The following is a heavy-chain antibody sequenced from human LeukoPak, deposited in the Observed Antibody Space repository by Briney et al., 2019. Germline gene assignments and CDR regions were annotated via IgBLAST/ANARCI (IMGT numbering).Heavy chain of an antibody. V-gene: IGHV1-18*01. J-gene: IGHJ5*01. CDR2: IGAYNGYT. CDR1: GYTFTSYG. D-gene: IGHD3-22*01. Sequence: GASVKVSCKASGYTFTSYGINWVRQVPGQGLERMGWIGAYNGYTIYADNLQGRVTVTTDTSTSTAHMELRSLRSDDTAVYYCARDLRRDESSNYYYIGWFDLWGQGTLVTVSS. CDR3: ARDLRRDESSNYYYIGWFDL.